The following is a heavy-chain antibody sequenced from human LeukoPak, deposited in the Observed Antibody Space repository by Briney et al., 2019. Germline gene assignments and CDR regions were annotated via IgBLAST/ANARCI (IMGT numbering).Heavy chain of an antibody. Sequence: GASVKVSCKASGYTFTGYYMHWVRQAPGQGLEWMGRINPNSGGTNYAQKFQGSVTMTRDMSISTAYMELSRLRSDDTAVYYCARGPGRIVGATTFNYWGQGTLVTVSS. CDR3: ARGPGRIVGATTFNY. J-gene: IGHJ4*02. CDR2: INPNSGGT. D-gene: IGHD1-26*01. V-gene: IGHV1-2*06. CDR1: GYTFTGYY.